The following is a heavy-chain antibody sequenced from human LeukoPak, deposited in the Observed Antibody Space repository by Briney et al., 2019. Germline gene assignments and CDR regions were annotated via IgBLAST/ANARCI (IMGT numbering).Heavy chain of an antibody. CDR3: ARNYGDYMLNWFDL. CDR2: INPNSGGT. D-gene: IGHD4-17*01. Sequence: ASVKVSCKASGYTFTCYYMHWVGQAPGQGVEGRGWINPNSGGTNYAQKFQGRVTMTRDTSISTAYMELSRLRSDDTAVYYCARNYGDYMLNWFDLWGQGTLVTVSS. V-gene: IGHV1-2*02. J-gene: IGHJ5*02. CDR1: GYTFTCYY.